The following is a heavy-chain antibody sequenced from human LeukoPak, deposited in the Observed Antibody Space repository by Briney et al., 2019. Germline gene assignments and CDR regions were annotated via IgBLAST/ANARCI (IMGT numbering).Heavy chain of an antibody. CDR1: GFTFSSYG. CDR3: ARDSAAAARPPKDV. CDR2: IWYDGSNK. D-gene: IGHD6-13*01. Sequence: GGSLRLSCAASGFTFSSYGMHWVRQAPGKGLEWVAVIWYDGSNKYYADSVKGRFTISRDNSKNTLYLQMNSLRAEDTAVYYCARDSAAAARPPKDVWGQGTTVTVSS. J-gene: IGHJ6*02. V-gene: IGHV3-33*01.